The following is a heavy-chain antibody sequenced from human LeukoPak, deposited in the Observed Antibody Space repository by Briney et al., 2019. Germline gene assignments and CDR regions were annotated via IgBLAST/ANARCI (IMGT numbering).Heavy chain of an antibody. Sequence: PSETLSLTCTVSGGSISSYYWSWIRQPPGKGLEWIGYIYYSGSTNYNPSLKSRVTMSVDTSKNQFSLKLSSVTAADTAVYYCASRGYSYGPFDYWGQGTLVTVSS. V-gene: IGHV4-59*08. CDR2: IYYSGST. J-gene: IGHJ4*02. CDR1: GGSISSYY. D-gene: IGHD5-18*01. CDR3: ASRGYSYGPFDY.